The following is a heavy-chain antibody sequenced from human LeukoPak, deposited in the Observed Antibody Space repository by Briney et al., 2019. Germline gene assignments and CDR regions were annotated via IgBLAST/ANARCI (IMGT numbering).Heavy chain of an antibody. J-gene: IGHJ4*02. CDR3: ARLWSYYDDSGFFEDY. D-gene: IGHD3-22*01. CDR1: GGTFSSYA. CDR2: IDPVGGVT. V-gene: IGHV1-69*17. Sequence: SVKVSCKASGGTFSSYAISWVRQAPGQGLEWMGVIDPVGGVTTYAQRFQGRVTMTRDTSTSTFDMELSSLKSEDTAVYYCARLWSYYDDSGFFEDYWGQGTLVTVSS.